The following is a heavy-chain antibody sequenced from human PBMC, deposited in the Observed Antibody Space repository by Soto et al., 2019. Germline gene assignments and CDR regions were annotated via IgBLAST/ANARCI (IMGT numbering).Heavy chain of an antibody. J-gene: IGHJ4*02. D-gene: IGHD3-9*01. V-gene: IGHV3-33*01. CDR3: ARAPYFDQWYFDY. CDR1: EFTLSNYA. CDR2: IWYDGSEQ. Sequence: PGGSLRLSCAASEFTLSNYAMHWVRQAPGKGLEWVAAIWYDGSEQYYADSVKGRFTISRDKSDDTLYLQLSSLRADDTAVYYCARAPYFDQWYFDYWGQGTLVTVSS.